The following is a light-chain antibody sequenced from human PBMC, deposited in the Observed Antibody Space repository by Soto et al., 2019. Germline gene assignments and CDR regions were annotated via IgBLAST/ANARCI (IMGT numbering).Light chain of an antibody. CDR2: GAS. Sequence: EIVMTQSPATLSVSPGERASLSCRASQSVGSNLAWYQQKRGQAPRLLIYGASTRATGIPARFSGSGSGTEFTLTISSLQYEDFVVYYCQQYNNWPPITFGQGTRLEI. J-gene: IGKJ5*01. CDR1: QSVGSN. CDR3: QQYNNWPPIT. V-gene: IGKV3-15*01.